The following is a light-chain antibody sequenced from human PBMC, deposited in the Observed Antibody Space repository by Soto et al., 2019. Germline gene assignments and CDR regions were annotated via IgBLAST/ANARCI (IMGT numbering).Light chain of an antibody. CDR3: AAWDDSLSGVV. CDR1: SSNIGSNY. CDR2: RNN. V-gene: IGLV1-47*01. J-gene: IGLJ2*01. Sequence: QAVVTQPPSASGTPGQRVTISCSGSSSNIGSNYVYWYQQLPGTAPKLLIYRNNQRLSGVPDRFSGSKSGTAASLAISGLRSEDEADYYCAAWDDSLSGVVFGGGTKLTVL.